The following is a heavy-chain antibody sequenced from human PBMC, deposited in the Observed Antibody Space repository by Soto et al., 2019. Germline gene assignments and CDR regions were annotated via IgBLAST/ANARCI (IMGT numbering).Heavy chain of an antibody. CDR3: ERAYGSGSYGYYYYYGMDV. Sequence: SETLSLTCTVSGGSISSYYWSWIRQPPGKGLEWIGYIYYSGSTNYNPSLKSRVTISVDTSKNQFSLKLSSVTAADTAVYYCERAYGSGSYGYYYYYGMDVWGQGTTVTVSS. CDR1: GGSISSYY. D-gene: IGHD3-10*01. J-gene: IGHJ6*02. V-gene: IGHV4-59*01. CDR2: IYYSGST.